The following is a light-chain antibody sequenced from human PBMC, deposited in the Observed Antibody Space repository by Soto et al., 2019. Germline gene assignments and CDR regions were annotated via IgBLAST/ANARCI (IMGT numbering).Light chain of an antibody. V-gene: IGLV2-18*02. Sequence: QSALTQPPSVSGSPGQSVAISCTGTSSDVGSNNRVSWYQQPPGTAPKVMIYEVSNRPSGVPDRFSGSKAGDTASLTISGLQAEDEADYYCSSYTSSNTYVFGTGTKLTVL. CDR2: EVS. J-gene: IGLJ1*01. CDR1: SSDVGSNNR. CDR3: SSYTSSNTYV.